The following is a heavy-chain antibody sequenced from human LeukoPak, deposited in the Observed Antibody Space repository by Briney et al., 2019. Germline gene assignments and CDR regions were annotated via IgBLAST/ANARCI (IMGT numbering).Heavy chain of an antibody. CDR2: IIPIFGTA. J-gene: IGHJ4*02. CDR3: ARAGKYYYDSSGYYPQY. D-gene: IGHD3-22*01. Sequence: SVKVSCKASGGTFSSYAISWVRQAPGQGLEWMGGIIPIFGTANYAQKFQGRVTITADESTSTAYMELSSLRSEDTAVYYCARAGKYYYDSSGYYPQYWGQGTLVTVSS. CDR1: GGTFSSYA. V-gene: IGHV1-69*13.